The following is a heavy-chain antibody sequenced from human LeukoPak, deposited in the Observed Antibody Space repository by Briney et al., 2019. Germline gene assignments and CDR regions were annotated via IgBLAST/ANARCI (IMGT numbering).Heavy chain of an antibody. CDR2: IIPILGIV. J-gene: IGHJ4*02. V-gene: IGHV1-69*04. D-gene: IGHD2-2*01. CDR1: GGTFRSYA. Sequence: SVKVSCKASGGTFRSYAISWVRQAPGQGLEWMGRIIPILGIVSYAQKFQGRVTITADKTTSTGYMELNSLRPEDTAVYYCTKDRYCDSTSCPTDYWGQGTVVTVSS. CDR3: TKDRYCDSTSCPTDY.